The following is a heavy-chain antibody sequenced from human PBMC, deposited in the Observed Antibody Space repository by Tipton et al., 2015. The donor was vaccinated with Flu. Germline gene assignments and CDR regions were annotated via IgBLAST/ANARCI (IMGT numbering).Heavy chain of an antibody. CDR1: GFTFDDYA. D-gene: IGHD5-12*01. Sequence: SLRLSCAASGFTFDDYAMHWVRQAPGKGLEWVSGISWNSGSIGYADSVKGRFTISRDNAKNSLYLQMNSLRAEDTALYYCAKDNYSGYDGRGYSYFDYWGQGTRVTVSS. CDR3: AKDNYSGYDGRGYSYFDY. CDR2: ISWNSGSI. J-gene: IGHJ4*02. V-gene: IGHV3-9*01.